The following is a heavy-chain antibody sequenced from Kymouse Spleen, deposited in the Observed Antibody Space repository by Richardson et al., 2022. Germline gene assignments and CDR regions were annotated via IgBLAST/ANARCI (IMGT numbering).Heavy chain of an antibody. CDR2: ISSSSSYI. Sequence: EVQLVESGGGLVKPGGSLRLSCAASGFTFSSYSMNWVRQAPGKGLEWVSSISSSSSYIYYADSVKGRFTISRDNAKNSLYLQMNSLRAEDTAVYYCAREKTGTYLYGSGSPYYYGMDVWGQGTTVTVSS. V-gene: IGHV3-21*03. D-gene: IGHD3-10*01. CDR3: AREKTGTYLYGSGSPYYYGMDV. CDR1: GFTFSSYS. J-gene: IGHJ6*02.